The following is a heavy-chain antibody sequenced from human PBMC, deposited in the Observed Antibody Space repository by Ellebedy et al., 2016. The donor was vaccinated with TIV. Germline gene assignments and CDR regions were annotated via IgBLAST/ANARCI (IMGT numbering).Heavy chain of an antibody. D-gene: IGHD5-24*01. V-gene: IGHV5-51*01. CDR1: GYSFSTYW. J-gene: IGHJ4*02. CDR2: IYACYSGNYDV. CDR3: ARSYGLSYFDL. Sequence: GESLKISCEASGYSFSTYWVAWVRQMRDKGLEWMGTIYACYSGNYDVKYSPSFPGQVTFSADRSASTAFLQLGNLRASDTAIYYCARSYGLSYFDLWGQGTLVTVSS.